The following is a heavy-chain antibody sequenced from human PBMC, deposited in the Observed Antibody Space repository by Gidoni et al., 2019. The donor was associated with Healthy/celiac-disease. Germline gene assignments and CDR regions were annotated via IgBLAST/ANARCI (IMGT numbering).Heavy chain of an antibody. Sequence: QVQLQESGPGLVKPSGTLSLTCAVSGGSISSSNWWSWVRQPPGKGLEWIGEIYPSGSTNYNPSLKSRVTISVDKSKNQFSLKLSSVTAADTAVYYCAREDYSSSWSNWFDPWGQGTLVTVSS. V-gene: IGHV4-4*02. CDR2: IYPSGST. CDR1: GGSISSSNW. D-gene: IGHD6-13*01. J-gene: IGHJ5*02. CDR3: AREDYSSSWSNWFDP.